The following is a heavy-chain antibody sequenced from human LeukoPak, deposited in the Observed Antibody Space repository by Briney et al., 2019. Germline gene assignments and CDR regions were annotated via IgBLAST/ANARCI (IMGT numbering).Heavy chain of an antibody. Sequence: GTSVKVSCKASGYTFTSYDINWVRQATGQALEWMVWMNPNSGNTGYAQKFQGRVTMTRNTSISTAYMELSSLRSEDTAAYYCARGFPRKYCSGGSCYKYYFDYWGQGTLVTVSS. CDR1: GYTFTSYD. J-gene: IGHJ4*02. D-gene: IGHD2-15*01. V-gene: IGHV1-8*01. CDR2: MNPNSGNT. CDR3: ARGFPRKYCSGGSCYKYYFDY.